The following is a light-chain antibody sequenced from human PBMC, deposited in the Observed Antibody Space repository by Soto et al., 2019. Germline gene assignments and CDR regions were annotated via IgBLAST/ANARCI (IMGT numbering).Light chain of an antibody. V-gene: IGKV3-20*01. J-gene: IGKJ3*01. Sequence: EIVLTQSPGTLSLSPGERATLSCRASLSISSNYLAWYQQKPGQAPRLLVYGASSRATGIPDRFSGSGSGTDFTLTISRLEPEDFAVYYCQQYGSSRFTFGPGTKVDFK. CDR3: QQYGSSRFT. CDR2: GAS. CDR1: LSISSNY.